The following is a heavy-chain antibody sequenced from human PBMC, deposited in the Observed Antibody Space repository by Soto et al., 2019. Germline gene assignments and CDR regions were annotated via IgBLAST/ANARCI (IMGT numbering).Heavy chain of an antibody. D-gene: IGHD4-4*01. V-gene: IGHV1-69*01. CDR1: GGTFSSYA. Sequence: QVQLVQSGAEVKKPGSSVKVSCKASGGTFSSYAISWVRQAPGQGLEWMGGIIPIFGTANYAQKFQGRVTITADESTSTAYMELSSLRSEYTAVYYCATRNSNSEAYYYYYGMDVWGQGTTVTVSS. CDR2: IIPIFGTA. CDR3: ATRNSNSEAYYYYYGMDV. J-gene: IGHJ6*02.